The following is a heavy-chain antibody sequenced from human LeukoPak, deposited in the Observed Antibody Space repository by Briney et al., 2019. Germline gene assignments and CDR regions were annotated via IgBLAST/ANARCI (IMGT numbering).Heavy chain of an antibody. J-gene: IGHJ5*02. V-gene: IGHV1-69*13. CDR3: AREGVYRSMGT. Sequence: GASVKVSCKASGGTFSSYAISWVRQAPGQGLEWMGGTIPIFGTANYAQKFQGRVTITADESTSTAYVELSGLRSEDTAVYYCAREGVYRSMGTWGQGTLVTVSS. CDR1: GGTFSSYA. CDR2: TIPIFGTA. D-gene: IGHD2-8*01.